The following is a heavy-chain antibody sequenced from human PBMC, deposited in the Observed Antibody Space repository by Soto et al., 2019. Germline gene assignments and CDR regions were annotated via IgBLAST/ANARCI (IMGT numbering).Heavy chain of an antibody. CDR1: GFSLSTSEVG. V-gene: IGHV2-5*02. CDR3: AHSLATAGLRILDY. J-gene: IGHJ4*02. Sequence: QITLKESGPPLVKPTQTLTLTCTFSGFSLSTSEVGVGWIRQPPGKALEWLALIYWDDDKRYSPSLKSRLTITKDTSKNQVVLTMTNMDPVDTATYYCAHSLATAGLRILDYWGQGTLVTVSS. D-gene: IGHD6-13*01. CDR2: IYWDDDK.